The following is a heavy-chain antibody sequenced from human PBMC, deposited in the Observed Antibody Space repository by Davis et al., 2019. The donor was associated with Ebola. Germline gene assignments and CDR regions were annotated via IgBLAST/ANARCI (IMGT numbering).Heavy chain of an antibody. CDR3: ARGTSGAEH. V-gene: IGHV4-59*01. CDR2: IYYSGST. Sequence: MPSETLSLTCPVPGGSMTGYYWSWIRQAPGKGLEWLAYIYYSGSTNYNPSLKSRVTISVDTSKNQFSLKLRSVTAADTAVYYCARGTSGAEHWGQGTLATVSS. D-gene: IGHD7-27*01. CDR1: GGSMTGYY. J-gene: IGHJ4*02.